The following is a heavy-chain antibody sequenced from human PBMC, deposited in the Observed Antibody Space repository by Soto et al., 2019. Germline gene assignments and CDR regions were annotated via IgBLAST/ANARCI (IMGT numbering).Heavy chain of an antibody. CDR1: GDSISTYY. D-gene: IGHD3-16*01. J-gene: IGHJ4*02. Sequence: SETLSLTCTASGDSISTYYWTWIRQPPGKGLEWIGYIYNSASTKYNPSLRGRVTIFGDTSKNQFSLKLSFVTAADTAVYYCARGRFDYIWGSPAPYLDYWGQGALVTVSS. V-gene: IGHV4-59*01. CDR3: ARGRFDYIWGSPAPYLDY. CDR2: IYNSAST.